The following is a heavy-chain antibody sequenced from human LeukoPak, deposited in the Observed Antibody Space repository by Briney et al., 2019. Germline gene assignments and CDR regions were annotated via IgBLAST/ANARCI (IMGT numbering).Heavy chain of an antibody. J-gene: IGHJ3*02. D-gene: IGHD5-24*01. CDR3: ARGSIDGYNLIDAFDI. V-gene: IGHV3-9*01. Sequence: GGSLRLSCAASGFTFDDYAMHWVRQAPGKGLEWVSGISWNSGSIGYADSVKGRFTISRDNAKNSLYLQMNSLRAEDTAVYYCARGSIDGYNLIDAFDIWGQGTMVTVSS. CDR1: GFTFDDYA. CDR2: ISWNSGSI.